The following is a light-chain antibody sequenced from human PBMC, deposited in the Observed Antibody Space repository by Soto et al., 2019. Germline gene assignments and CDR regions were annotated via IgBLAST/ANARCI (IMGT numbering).Light chain of an antibody. CDR1: QSVPSCQ. J-gene: IGKJ2*01. Sequence: EIVLTQSPGTLSLSPGERATLSCRASQSVPSCQVGWYQQQRGRTPRLLLYAASSRTTGVPDRCSSGGSGADVSPTINSLEHGDSVVFYCRQYGSTSPFTFGQGTQLEI. V-gene: IGKV3-20*01. CDR3: RQYGSTSPFT. CDR2: AAS.